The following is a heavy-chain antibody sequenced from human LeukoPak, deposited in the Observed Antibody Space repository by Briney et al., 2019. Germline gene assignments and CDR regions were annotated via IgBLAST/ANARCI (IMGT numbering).Heavy chain of an antibody. Sequence: GASVKVSCKVSGYTLTELSMHWVRQAPGKGLEWMGGFDPEDGETIYAQKFQGRVTMTEDTSTDTAYMELSSLRSEDTAAYYCATANDMITFGGVIVNVDWFDPWGQGTLVTVSS. D-gene: IGHD3-16*02. CDR2: FDPEDGET. CDR3: ATANDMITFGGVIVNVDWFDP. CDR1: GYTLTELS. J-gene: IGHJ5*02. V-gene: IGHV1-24*01.